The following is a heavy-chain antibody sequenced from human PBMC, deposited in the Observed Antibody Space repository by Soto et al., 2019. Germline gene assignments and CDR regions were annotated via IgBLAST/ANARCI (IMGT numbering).Heavy chain of an antibody. Sequence: SETLSLTCTVSGGSISSGGYYWSWIRQHPGKGLEWIGYIYYSGSTYYNPSLKSRVTISVDTSKNQFSLKLTSVTAADTAVYYCVGGRFGEFTTGCWGQGTLVTVSS. CDR1: GGSISSGGYY. CDR2: IYYSGST. CDR3: VGGRFGEFTTGC. J-gene: IGHJ4*02. V-gene: IGHV4-30-4*08. D-gene: IGHD3-10*01.